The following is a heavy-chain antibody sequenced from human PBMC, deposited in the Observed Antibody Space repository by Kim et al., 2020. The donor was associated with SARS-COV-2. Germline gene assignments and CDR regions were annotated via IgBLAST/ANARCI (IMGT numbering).Heavy chain of an antibody. V-gene: IGHV4-59*01. J-gene: IGHJ6*03. CDR1: GASISSYY. CDR2: IYYSGRT. D-gene: IGHD4-17*01. Sequence: SETLSLTCTVSGASISSYYWSWIRQPPGKGLEWIGYIYYSGRTKYNPSLKSRVTISVDTSKNQFSLKLSSVTAADTAVYYCARKGYGDYVDVWGQGTTVTVSS. CDR3: ARKGYGDYVDV.